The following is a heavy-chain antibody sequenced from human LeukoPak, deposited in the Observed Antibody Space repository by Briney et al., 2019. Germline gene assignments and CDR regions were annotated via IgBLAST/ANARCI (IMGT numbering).Heavy chain of an antibody. CDR2: ISSSGSTI. V-gene: IGHV3-48*03. CDR3: ARTLPSPGIASDY. CDR1: GFTFSSYE. J-gene: IGHJ4*02. D-gene: IGHD6-13*01. Sequence: PGGSLRLSCAASGFTFSSYEMNWVRQAPGKGLEWVSYISSSGSTIYYADSVKGRFTISRDNAKNSLYLQMNSLRAEDTAVYYCARTLPSPGIASDYWGQGTLVTVSS.